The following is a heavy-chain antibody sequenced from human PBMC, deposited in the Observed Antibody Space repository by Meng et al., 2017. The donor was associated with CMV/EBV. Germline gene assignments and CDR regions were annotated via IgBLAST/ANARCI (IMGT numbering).Heavy chain of an antibody. CDR3: TRGGVDFWSGCWYFDL. J-gene: IGHJ2*01. CDR2: IRSQAYGGTT. V-gene: IGHV3-49*04. Sequence: LSCTTSGFIFGHYAMTWVRQAPGKGLEWVGFIRSQAYGGTTEYAASVKGRFTISRDDSKSIAYLQMNSLKTEDTAVYYCTRGGVDFWSGCWYFDLWGRGTLVTVSS. D-gene: IGHD3-3*01. CDR1: GFIFGHYA.